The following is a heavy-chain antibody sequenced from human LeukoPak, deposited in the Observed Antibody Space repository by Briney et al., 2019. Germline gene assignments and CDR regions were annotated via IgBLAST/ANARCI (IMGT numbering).Heavy chain of an antibody. CDR1: GFTFSSYG. CDR2: IWYDGSNK. D-gene: IGHD3-3*01. J-gene: IGHJ4*02. CDR3: ARENDFWSGYSFDY. Sequence: GGSLRLSCSASGFTFSSYGMHWVRQAPGKGLEWVAVIWYDGSNKYYADSVKGRFTISRDNSKNTLYLQMNSLRAEDTAVYYCARENDFWSGYSFDYWGQGTLVTVSS. V-gene: IGHV3-33*08.